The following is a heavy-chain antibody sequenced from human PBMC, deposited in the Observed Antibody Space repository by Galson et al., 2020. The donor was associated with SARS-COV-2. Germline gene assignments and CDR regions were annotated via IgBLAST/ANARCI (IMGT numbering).Heavy chain of an antibody. Sequence: SQTLSLTCTVSGASISSESYYWSWIRQPAGKGLEWIGHIYRDGNTKYNPSLRSRAAISLDTSKNQFSLKLTSVTAADTAVYYCARRYTYGLSPYWYFDLWGRGTLVTVSS. V-gene: IGHV4-61*09. CDR1: GASISSESYY. D-gene: IGHD5-18*01. J-gene: IGHJ2*01. CDR3: ARRYTYGLSPYWYFDL. CDR2: IYRDGNT.